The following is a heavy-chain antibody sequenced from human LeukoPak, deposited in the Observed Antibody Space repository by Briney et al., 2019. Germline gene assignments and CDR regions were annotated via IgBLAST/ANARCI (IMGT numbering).Heavy chain of an antibody. Sequence: SQTLSLTCTVSGGSISSGDYYWSWIRQPPGKGLEWIGYIYYSGSTYYNPSLKGRVTISVDTSKNQFSLELSSVTAADTAVYYCARVEMATIRYWGQGTLVTVSS. J-gene: IGHJ4*02. D-gene: IGHD5-24*01. CDR2: IYYSGST. CDR3: ARVEMATIRY. CDR1: GGSISSGDYY. V-gene: IGHV4-30-4*01.